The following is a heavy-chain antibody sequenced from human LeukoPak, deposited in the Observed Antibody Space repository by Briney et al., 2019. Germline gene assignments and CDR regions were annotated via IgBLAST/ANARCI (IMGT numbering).Heavy chain of an antibody. CDR1: GFTFDDYA. Sequence: PGRSLRLSCAASGFTFDDYAMHWVRHAPGKGLEWVSGISWNSGTIGYADSVKGRFTISRDNAKNSLYLQMHSLRAEDTAFYFCAKDVTGTGAFDIWGQGTMVTVSS. CDR2: ISWNSGTI. J-gene: IGHJ3*02. CDR3: AKDVTGTGAFDI. V-gene: IGHV3-9*01. D-gene: IGHD1-7*01.